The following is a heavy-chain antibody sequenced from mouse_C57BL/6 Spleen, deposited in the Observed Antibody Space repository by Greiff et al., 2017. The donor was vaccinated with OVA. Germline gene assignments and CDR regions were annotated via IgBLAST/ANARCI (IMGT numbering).Heavy chain of an antibody. J-gene: IGHJ4*01. CDR2: IDPEDGET. D-gene: IGHD1-1*01. CDR3: ARFPGGATGAMGD. V-gene: IGHV14-2*01. CDR1: GFTIKDYY. Sequence: VQLQQSGAELVKPGASVKLSCTASGFTIKDYYMHWVKQRTEQGLEWIGRIDPEDGETKYAPKFQGQATITADTSSNTAYLQLSSLTSEDTAGYYCARFPGGATGAMGDWGQGTSVTVSS.